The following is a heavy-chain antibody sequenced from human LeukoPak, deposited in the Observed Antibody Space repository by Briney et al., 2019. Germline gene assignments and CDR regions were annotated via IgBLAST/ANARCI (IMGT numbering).Heavy chain of an antibody. Sequence: GSLRLSCAASGFTFSSYAMSWVRQPPGKGLEWIGSIYYSGSTYYNPSLKSRVTISVDTSKNQFSLKLSSVTAADTAVYYCARRTYDFWSGYLSPTGYGMDVWGQGTTVTVSS. V-gene: IGHV4-39*01. CDR3: ARRTYDFWSGYLSPTGYGMDV. D-gene: IGHD3-3*01. CDR1: GFTFSSYA. J-gene: IGHJ6*02. CDR2: IYYSGST.